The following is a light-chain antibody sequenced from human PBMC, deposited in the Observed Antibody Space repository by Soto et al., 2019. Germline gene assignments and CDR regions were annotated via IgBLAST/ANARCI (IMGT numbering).Light chain of an antibody. Sequence: AIRMTQSPSSLSASTGDRVTITCRASQGISSYLAWYQQKPGKAPKLLIYAASTLQSGVPSRFSGSGSGTDFTLTISCLQSEDLATYYCQQYYSYPATFGGGTKVEIK. J-gene: IGKJ4*01. CDR3: QQYYSYPAT. CDR1: QGISSY. V-gene: IGKV1-8*01. CDR2: AAS.